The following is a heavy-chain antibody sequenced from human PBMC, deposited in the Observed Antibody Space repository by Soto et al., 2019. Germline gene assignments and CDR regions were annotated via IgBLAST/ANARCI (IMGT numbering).Heavy chain of an antibody. Sequence: GGSLRLSCAASGFTFSSYAMHCVRQAPGKGLEYVSGISSNGGSTYYADSVKGRFTISRDNSKNTLYLQMGSLRAEDMAVYYCARLYSSSPEYEYWGQGT. CDR2: ISSNGGST. D-gene: IGHD6-6*01. CDR3: ARLYSSSPEYEY. CDR1: GFTFSSYA. J-gene: IGHJ4*02. V-gene: IGHV3-64*02.